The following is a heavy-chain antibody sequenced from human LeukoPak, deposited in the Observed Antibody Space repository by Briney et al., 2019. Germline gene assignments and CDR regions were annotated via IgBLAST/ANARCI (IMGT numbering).Heavy chain of an antibody. CDR3: AKWGEQQLVERGRYFDY. Sequence: PGGSLRLSCAASGFTFSSYAMSWVRQAPGKGLEWVSAISGSGGSTYYADSVKGRFTISRDNSQNTLYLQMNSLRAEDTAIYYCAKWGEQQLVERGRYFDYWGQGTLVTVSS. CDR1: GFTFSSYA. CDR2: ISGSGGST. V-gene: IGHV3-23*01. D-gene: IGHD6-13*01. J-gene: IGHJ4*02.